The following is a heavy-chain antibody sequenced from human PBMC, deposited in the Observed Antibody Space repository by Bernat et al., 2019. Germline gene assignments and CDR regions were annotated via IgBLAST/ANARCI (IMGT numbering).Heavy chain of an antibody. CDR3: ARDRGDVAIV. V-gene: IGHV1-2*02. CDR2: INPHSGAT. D-gene: IGHD2-21*02. Sequence: QVQLVQSGAEVKKPAASVKVSCKASGYTFTDYYIHWVRQAPGQGLEWMGWINPHSGATNYAQKFKDRVTMTRDTSISRAYMELSRLRSDDAAVYYCARDRGDVAIVWGQGTLVTVSS. J-gene: IGHJ4*02. CDR1: GYTFTDYY.